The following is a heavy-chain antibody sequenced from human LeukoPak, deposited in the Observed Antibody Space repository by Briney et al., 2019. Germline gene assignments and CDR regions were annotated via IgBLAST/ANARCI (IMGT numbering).Heavy chain of an antibody. CDR3: SGSPTWDFDY. V-gene: IGHV3-66*01. Sequence: GGSLRLSCAASGFTVSSNYMSWVRQAPGKGLEWVSVIYSGGSTYYADSVKGRFTISRNNSKNTLYLQMNSLRAEDTAVYYCSGSPTWDFDYWGQGTLVTVSP. D-gene: IGHD1-26*01. CDR1: GFTVSSNY. CDR2: IYSGGST. J-gene: IGHJ4*02.